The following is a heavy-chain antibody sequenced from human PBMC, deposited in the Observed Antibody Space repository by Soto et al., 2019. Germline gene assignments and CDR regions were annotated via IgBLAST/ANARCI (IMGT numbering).Heavy chain of an antibody. V-gene: IGHV4-30-2*01. Sequence: QLQLQESGSGLGKPSQTLSLTCAVSGGSISSGGYSWSWIRQPPGKGLEWIGYIYHSGSTYYNPSLKSRITISIDSSKNQLSLKLSSVTAADTAVYYCARGMTTVTTLDYWGQGTLVTVSS. J-gene: IGHJ4*02. CDR2: IYHSGST. CDR3: ARGMTTVTTLDY. CDR1: GGSISSGGYS. D-gene: IGHD4-4*01.